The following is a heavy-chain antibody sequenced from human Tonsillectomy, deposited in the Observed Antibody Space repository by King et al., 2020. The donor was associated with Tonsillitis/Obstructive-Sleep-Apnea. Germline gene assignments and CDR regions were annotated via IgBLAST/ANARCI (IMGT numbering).Heavy chain of an antibody. CDR3: VRTRYDSSGFASWYFDL. D-gene: IGHD3-22*01. Sequence: VQLQQSGPGLVKPSQTLSLPCAISGDSVSSNSAAWNWVRQSPSRGLEWLGRTYYRSKWYNDYAVSVKSRITINPDTSKNQFSLQLNSVTPEDTAVYYCVRTRYDSSGFASWYFDLWGRGTLVTVSS. V-gene: IGHV6-1*01. CDR2: TYYRSKWYN. CDR1: GDSVSSNSAA. J-gene: IGHJ2*01.